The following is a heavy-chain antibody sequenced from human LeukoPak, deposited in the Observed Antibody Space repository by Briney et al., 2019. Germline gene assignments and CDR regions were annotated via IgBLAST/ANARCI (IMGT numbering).Heavy chain of an antibody. D-gene: IGHD6-13*01. J-gene: IGHJ4*02. CDR3: ARAYDGAAAAIDY. V-gene: IGHV1-2*04. CDR1: GYTFTGYY. CDR2: INPNSGGT. Sequence: ASVKVSCKASGYTFTGYYMHWVRQAPGQGLEWMGWINPNSGGTNYAQKFQGWVTMTRDTSISTAYMELSRLRSDDKAVYYCARAYDGAAAAIDYWGQGTLVTVSS.